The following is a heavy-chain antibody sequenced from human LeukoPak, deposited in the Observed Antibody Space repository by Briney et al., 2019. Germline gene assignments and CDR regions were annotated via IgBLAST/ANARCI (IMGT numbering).Heavy chain of an antibody. CDR3: ARDRAPYRREYPSSY. V-gene: IGHV1-46*01. Sequence: PGGSLRLSCAASGYTFTSYYMHWVRPAPGQGRGWMGIINPSGGSTSYAQKFQGRVTLTRDTSTSTVYMELSSLRSEDTAVYYCARDRAPYRREYPSSYWGQGTLVTVSS. CDR1: GYTFTSYY. J-gene: IGHJ4*02. D-gene: IGHD2-2*01. CDR2: INPSGGST.